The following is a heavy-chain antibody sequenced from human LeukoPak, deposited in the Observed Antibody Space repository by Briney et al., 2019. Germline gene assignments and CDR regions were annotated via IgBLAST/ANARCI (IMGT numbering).Heavy chain of an antibody. J-gene: IGHJ1*01. CDR2: VNPNTGGT. Sequence: ASVKVSCKASGYTFTDYSVHWVRQTPGQGLEWMGWVNPNTGGTNYAQKFQGRVTMTRDTSISTAYMELSRLRSDDTAVYYCARESVRCLEWTDGDEYFQHGGQGALVTVSS. CDR3: ARESVRCLEWTDGDEYFQH. V-gene: IGHV1-2*02. D-gene: IGHD3-3*01. CDR1: GYTFTDYS.